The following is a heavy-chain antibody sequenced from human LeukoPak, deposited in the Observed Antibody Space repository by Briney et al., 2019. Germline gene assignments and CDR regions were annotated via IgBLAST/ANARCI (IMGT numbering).Heavy chain of an antibody. CDR3: ARVGRWFGELFSASCYMDV. V-gene: IGHV4-59*01. Sequence: SETLSLTCTVSGGSISSYYWSWIRQPPGKGLEWIGYIYYSGSTNYNPSLKSRVTISVDTSKNQFSLKLSSVTAADTAVYYCARVGRWFGELFSASCYMDVWGKGTTVTVSS. CDR1: GGSISSYY. J-gene: IGHJ6*03. D-gene: IGHD3-10*01. CDR2: IYYSGST.